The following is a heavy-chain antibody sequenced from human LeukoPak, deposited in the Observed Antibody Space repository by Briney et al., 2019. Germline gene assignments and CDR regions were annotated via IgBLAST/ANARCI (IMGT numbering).Heavy chain of an antibody. Sequence: GASVKVSCKASGGTFSNYGISWVRQAPGQGLEWMGGIIPIFGTANYAQNFQGRVTITADESTTTAYMELSSLRSEDTAVYYCARFDPRVSPGDYWGQGTLVTVSS. CDR3: ARFDPRVSPGDY. V-gene: IGHV1-69*13. D-gene: IGHD3-9*01. J-gene: IGHJ4*02. CDR2: IIPIFGTA. CDR1: GGTFSNYG.